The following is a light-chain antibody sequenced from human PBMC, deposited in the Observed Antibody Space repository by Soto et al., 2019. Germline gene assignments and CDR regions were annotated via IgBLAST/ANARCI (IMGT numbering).Light chain of an antibody. CDR3: QQYGNDSWT. CDR2: KAS. Sequence: DIQMTQSPSTLSASVGDRVIITCRASQSISSWLAWYQQKPGKAPNLLIYKASALKSGVPSRFSGSGSGTEFTLAISSLQPDDFATYYCQQYGNDSWTFGQGTKVELK. CDR1: QSISSW. J-gene: IGKJ1*01. V-gene: IGKV1-5*03.